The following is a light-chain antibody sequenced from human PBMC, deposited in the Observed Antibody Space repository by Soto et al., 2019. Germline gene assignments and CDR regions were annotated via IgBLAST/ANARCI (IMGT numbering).Light chain of an antibody. CDR3: QQYNSYSPFT. Sequence: DIQMTQSPSTLSASVGDRVTITCRASQSISYWLAWYQQKPGKAPKLLIYGASNLQSGVPSRFSGSGSGTEFTLTISSLQPGDFATYYCQQYNSYSPFTFGQGTNLAIK. J-gene: IGKJ2*01. CDR1: QSISYW. V-gene: IGKV1-5*01. CDR2: GAS.